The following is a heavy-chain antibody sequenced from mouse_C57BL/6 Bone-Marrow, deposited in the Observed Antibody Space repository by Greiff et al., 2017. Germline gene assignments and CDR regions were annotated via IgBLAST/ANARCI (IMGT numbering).Heavy chain of an antibody. V-gene: IGHV5-2*01. CDR1: EYEFPSHD. J-gene: IGHJ3*01. Sequence: DVKLVESGGGLVQPGESLKLSCESNEYEFPSHDMSWVRKTPEKRLELVAAINSDGGSTYYPDTMERRFIISRDNTKKTLYLQMSSLRSEDTALYYCARLYYGYEGAWFAYWGQGTLVTVSA. CDR3: ARLYYGYEGAWFAY. D-gene: IGHD2-2*01. CDR2: INSDGGST.